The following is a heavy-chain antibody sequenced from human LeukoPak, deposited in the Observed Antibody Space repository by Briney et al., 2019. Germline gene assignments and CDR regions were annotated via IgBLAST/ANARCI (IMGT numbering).Heavy chain of an antibody. CDR2: IYYRGST. CDR1: GGSISGFY. CDR3: ARAGGDFWSGGGYYFDY. J-gene: IGHJ4*02. V-gene: IGHV4-59*01. Sequence: SETLSLTCTVSGGSISGFYWSWIRQPPGKGLEWIGYIYYRGSTNYNPSLKSRVTISVDTSKNQFSLKLSSVTAADTAVYYCARAGGDFWSGGGYYFDYWGQGTLVTVSS. D-gene: IGHD3-3*01.